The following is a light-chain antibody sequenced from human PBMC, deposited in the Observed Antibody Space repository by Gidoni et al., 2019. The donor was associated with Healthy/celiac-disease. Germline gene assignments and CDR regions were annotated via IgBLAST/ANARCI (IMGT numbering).Light chain of an antibody. CDR3: QQYYSTPGPT. Sequence: DIVMTQSPDSLAVSLGERATSNCKSSQSVLYSSNNKNYLAWYQQKPGQPPKLLIYWASTRESGVPDRFSGSGSGTDFTLTISSLQAEDVAVYYCQQYYSTPGPTFGGGTKVEIK. CDR1: QSVLYSSNNKNY. CDR2: WAS. V-gene: IGKV4-1*01. J-gene: IGKJ4*01.